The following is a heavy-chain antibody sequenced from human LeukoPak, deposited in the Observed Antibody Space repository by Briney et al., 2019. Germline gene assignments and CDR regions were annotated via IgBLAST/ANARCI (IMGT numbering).Heavy chain of an antibody. CDR1: GYIFTSYG. D-gene: IGHD6-19*01. Sequence: GASVKVSCKASGYIFTSYGISWVRQAPGQGLEWMGWFSAYNGNTNYAQKLQGRVTMTTDTSTSTAYMELRSLRSDDTAVYYCARDEAVAARRWWYFDYWGQGTLVTVSS. J-gene: IGHJ4*02. V-gene: IGHV1-18*01. CDR3: ARDEAVAARRWWYFDY. CDR2: FSAYNGNT.